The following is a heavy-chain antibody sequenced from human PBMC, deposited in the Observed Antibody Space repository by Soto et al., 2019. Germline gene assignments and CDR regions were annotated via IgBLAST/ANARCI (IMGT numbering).Heavy chain of an antibody. CDR3: ARFPVFDSSGYYRSNIDC. CDR2: ISAYNGNI. Sequence: ASVKVSCKASGYTFTNYGISWVRQAPGQGLEWMGWISAYNGNINYAQKLQGRVTMTTDTSTSTVYMELRSLRSDDTAVYYCARFPVFDSSGYYRSNIDCSGQGTLVTVSS. J-gene: IGHJ4*02. V-gene: IGHV1-18*01. D-gene: IGHD3-22*01. CDR1: GYTFTNYG.